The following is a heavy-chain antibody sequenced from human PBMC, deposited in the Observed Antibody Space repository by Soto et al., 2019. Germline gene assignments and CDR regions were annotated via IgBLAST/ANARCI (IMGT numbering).Heavy chain of an antibody. Sequence: DLEQSGTEVKKPGSSVKVSCKASGDTFKSYSINWIRQAPGQGLEWMGGIIPMSGSPDYAQKFQGRVTITADESTSTVYMELSSLRSEDTAIYYCARDNFVELRGTCFDPWGQGTLVIVSS. CDR3: ARDNFVELRGTCFDP. D-gene: IGHD1-7*01. V-gene: IGHV1-69*01. CDR2: IIPMSGSP. J-gene: IGHJ5*02. CDR1: GDTFKSYS.